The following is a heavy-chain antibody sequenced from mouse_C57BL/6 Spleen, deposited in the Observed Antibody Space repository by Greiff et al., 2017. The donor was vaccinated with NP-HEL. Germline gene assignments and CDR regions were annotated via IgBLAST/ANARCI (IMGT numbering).Heavy chain of an antibody. CDR2: INYDGSST. CDR1: GFTFSDYY. J-gene: IGHJ2*01. Sequence: EVKLVESEGGLVQPGSSMKLSCTASGFTFSDYYMAWVRQVPEKGLEWVANINYDGSSTYYLDSLKSRFIISRDNAKNILYLHMRSLKSEATATYYCARVNFHYFDYWCQGTTLTFSS. CDR3: ARVNFHYFDY. V-gene: IGHV5-16*01.